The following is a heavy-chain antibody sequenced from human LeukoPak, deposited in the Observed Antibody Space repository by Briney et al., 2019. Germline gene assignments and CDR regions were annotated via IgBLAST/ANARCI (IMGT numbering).Heavy chain of an antibody. Sequence: SETLSLTCTVSGGSISSYYWSWIRQPPGKGLEWIGYIYYSGSTNYNPSLKSRVTISVDTSKNQFSLKLSSVTAADTAVYYCARVNYDSSGYYYDLYYFDYWGQGTLVTLSS. V-gene: IGHV4-59*01. CDR3: ARVNYDSSGYYYDLYYFDY. D-gene: IGHD3-22*01. CDR2: IYYSGST. CDR1: GGSISSYY. J-gene: IGHJ4*02.